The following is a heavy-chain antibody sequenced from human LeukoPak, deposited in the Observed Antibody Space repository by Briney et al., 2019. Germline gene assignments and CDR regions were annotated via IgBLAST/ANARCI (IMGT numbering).Heavy chain of an antibody. CDR3: AKDRYGGDCYYYGMDV. Sequence: PGGSLRLSCAASGFTFSSYAMSWVRQAPGKGLEWVSAISGSGGSTYYADSVKGRFTISRDNSKNTLYLQMNSLRAEDTAVYYCAKDRYGGDCYYYGMDVWGQGTTVTVSS. J-gene: IGHJ6*02. CDR2: ISGSGGST. V-gene: IGHV3-23*01. CDR1: GFTFSSYA. D-gene: IGHD3-16*01.